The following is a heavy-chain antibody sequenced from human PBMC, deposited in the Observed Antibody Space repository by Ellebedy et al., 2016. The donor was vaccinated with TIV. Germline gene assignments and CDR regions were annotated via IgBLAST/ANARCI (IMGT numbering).Heavy chain of an antibody. CDR3: ARDGYNYRFDY. D-gene: IGHD5-24*01. CDR2: IYHSGST. V-gene: IGHV4-38-2*02. J-gene: IGHJ4*02. CDR1: GYSISSSYY. Sequence: SETLSLTCTVSGYSISSSYYWGWIRQPPGKGLEWIGSIYHSGSTYYNPSLKSRVTISVDTSKNQFSLKLSSVTAADTAVYYCARDGYNYRFDYWGQGTLVTVSS.